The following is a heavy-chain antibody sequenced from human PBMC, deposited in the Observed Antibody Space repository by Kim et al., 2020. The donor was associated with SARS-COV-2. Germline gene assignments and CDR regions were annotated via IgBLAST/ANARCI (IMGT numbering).Heavy chain of an antibody. CDR3: ANFES. Sequence: GGSLRLSCAASGFTFSVYGMHWVRQAPGKGLVWVSVIMSDGSNKYYADSVKGRFTISRDNSKNMLFLQMNSLRAEDTAVYYCANFESWGQGTLVTVSS. CDR1: GFTFSVYG. V-gene: IGHV3-33*06. CDR2: IMSDGSNK. J-gene: IGHJ4*02.